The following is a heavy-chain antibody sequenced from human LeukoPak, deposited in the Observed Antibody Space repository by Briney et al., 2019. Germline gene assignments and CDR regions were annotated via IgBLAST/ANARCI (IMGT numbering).Heavy chain of an antibody. Sequence: GGSLRLSCAASGSTFSNYGMHWVRQAPGKGLEWVAFIRYEGSIKYYADSVKGRFTISRDSSKNTLYLQMNSLRAEDTAVYYCARVQRGIAVALDYWGQGTLATVSS. CDR2: IRYEGSIK. CDR1: GSTFSNYG. J-gene: IGHJ4*02. V-gene: IGHV3-30*02. CDR3: ARVQRGIAVALDY. D-gene: IGHD6-19*01.